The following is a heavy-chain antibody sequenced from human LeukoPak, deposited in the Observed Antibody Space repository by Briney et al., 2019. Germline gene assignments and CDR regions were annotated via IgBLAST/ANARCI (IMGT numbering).Heavy chain of an antibody. CDR1: GGSISSGSYY. D-gene: IGHD2-21*01. J-gene: IGHJ4*02. CDR2: IYTSGST. V-gene: IGHV4-61*02. CDR3: ARGPDMVVIVVFDY. Sequence: SQTLSLTCTVSGGSISSGSYYWSWIRQPAGKGLEWIGRIYTSGSTNYNPSLKSRVTISVDTSKNQFSLKLSSVAAADTAVYYCARGPDMVVIVVFDYWGQGTLVTVSS.